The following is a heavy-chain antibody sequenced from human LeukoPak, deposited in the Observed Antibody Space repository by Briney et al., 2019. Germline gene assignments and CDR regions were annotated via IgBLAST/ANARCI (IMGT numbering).Heavy chain of an antibody. J-gene: IGHJ6*02. D-gene: IGHD3-22*01. Sequence: SVKVSCKASGGTFSSYAISWVRQAPGQGLEWMGRIIPIFGIANYAQKFQGRVTITADKSMSTAYMELSSLRSEDTAVYYCARAAMIVVVKDYYYYYGMDVWGQGTTVTVSS. CDR2: IIPIFGIA. CDR1: GGTFSSYA. CDR3: ARAAMIVVVKDYYYYYGMDV. V-gene: IGHV1-69*04.